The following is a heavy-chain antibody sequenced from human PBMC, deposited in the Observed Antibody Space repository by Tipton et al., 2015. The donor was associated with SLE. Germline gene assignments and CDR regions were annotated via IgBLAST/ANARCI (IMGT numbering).Heavy chain of an antibody. Sequence: LRLSCTVSGGSISSYYWSWIRQPAGKGLEWIGRIYTSGSTNYNPSLKSRVTISVDTSKNQFSLKLSSVTAADTAVYYCARESYDSSGYYFDYWGQGTLVTVSS. D-gene: IGHD3-22*01. CDR1: GGSISSYY. CDR3: ARESYDSSGYYFDY. J-gene: IGHJ4*02. CDR2: IYTSGST. V-gene: IGHV4-4*07.